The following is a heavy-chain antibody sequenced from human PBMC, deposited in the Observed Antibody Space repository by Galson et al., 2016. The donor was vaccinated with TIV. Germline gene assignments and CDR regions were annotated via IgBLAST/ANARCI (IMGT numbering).Heavy chain of an antibody. CDR2: IKPDGSEE. CDR1: GFTFSSFW. J-gene: IGHJ3*02. D-gene: IGHD3-22*01. CDR3: ARDDPYYRSGDYQDAFDI. Sequence: SLRLSCAASGFTFSSFWMSWVRQAPGKGLEWVANIKPDGSEEYYADSAKDRFTISRDNAKNSLSLQMNSLRAEDTAVYYCARDDPYYRSGDYQDAFDIWGQGTMVTVSS. V-gene: IGHV3-7*04.